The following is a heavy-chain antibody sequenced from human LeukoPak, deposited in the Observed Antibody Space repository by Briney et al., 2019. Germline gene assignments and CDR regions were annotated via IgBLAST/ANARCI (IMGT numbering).Heavy chain of an antibody. V-gene: IGHV3-66*01. CDR2: INSGGGT. CDR1: GFTISGFY. D-gene: IGHD3-16*01. J-gene: IGHJ4*02. CDR3: AREIDDSYDY. Sequence: GGSLRLSCAASGFTISGFYMTWVRQAPGERLEWVSVINSGGGTYYADSVRGRFTISRDNSKNTLSLQMNSLRAEDTAVYYCAREIDDSYDYWGQGTLVTVSS.